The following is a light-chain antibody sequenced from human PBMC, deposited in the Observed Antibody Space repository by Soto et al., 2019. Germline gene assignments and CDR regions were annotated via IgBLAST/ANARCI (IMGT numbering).Light chain of an antibody. V-gene: IGLV4-69*01. CDR1: SGHSSFA. CDR2: VNSDGSH. CDR3: QTWGTGIQV. Sequence: QLVLTQSPSASASLGASVNLTCTLSSGHSSFAIAWHQQQPEKGPRYLMKVNSDGSHNKGDGIPDRFSGSSSGAERYLTISSLQSEDEADYYCQTWGTGIQVFGGGTKLTVL. J-gene: IGLJ2*01.